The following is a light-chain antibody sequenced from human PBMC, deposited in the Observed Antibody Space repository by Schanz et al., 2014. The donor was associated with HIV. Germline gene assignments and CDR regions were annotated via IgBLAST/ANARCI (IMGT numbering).Light chain of an antibody. Sequence: QSVLTQPPSVSGAPGQRVTISCTGSSSNIGAGYDVHWYHHLPGTAPKLLIYGNSNRPSGVPDRFSGSKSGTSASLAITGLQAEDEADYYCQSYDNRLSVVVFGGGTKLTVL. CDR1: SSNIGAGYD. CDR3: QSYDNRLSVVV. CDR2: GNS. V-gene: IGLV1-40*01. J-gene: IGLJ2*01.